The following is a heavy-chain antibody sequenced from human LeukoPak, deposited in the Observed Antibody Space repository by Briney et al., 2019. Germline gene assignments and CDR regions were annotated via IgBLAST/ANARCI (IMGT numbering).Heavy chain of an antibody. J-gene: IGHJ4*02. D-gene: IGHD6-19*01. V-gene: IGHV1-18*01. Sequence: ASVKVSCKASGYSFTSYGISWLRQAPGQGLEWMGWTSGLNGNTNYAQKLQSRVTMTTDTSTTTVYMELRSLRSDDTAMYYCATNLYSSTTWPYYFDYWGQGTLVTVSS. CDR1: GYSFTSYG. CDR3: ATNLYSSTTWPYYFDY. CDR2: TSGLNGNT.